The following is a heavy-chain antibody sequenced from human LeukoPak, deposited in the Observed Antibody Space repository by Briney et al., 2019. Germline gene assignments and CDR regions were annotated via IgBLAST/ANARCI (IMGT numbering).Heavy chain of an antibody. Sequence: SETLSLTCTVSGGSISSSSYYWGWIRQPPGKGLEWIGSIYYSGSTYYNPSLKSRVTISVDTSKNQFSLKLSSVTAADTAVYYCASRNGPLDYWGRGTLVTVSS. CDR3: ASRNGPLDY. V-gene: IGHV4-39*01. CDR1: GGSISSSSYY. CDR2: IYYSGST. D-gene: IGHD1-1*01. J-gene: IGHJ4*02.